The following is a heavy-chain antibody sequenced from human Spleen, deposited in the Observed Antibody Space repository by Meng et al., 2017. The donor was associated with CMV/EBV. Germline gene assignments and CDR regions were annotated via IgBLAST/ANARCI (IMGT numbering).Heavy chain of an antibody. D-gene: IGHD6-6*01. CDR3: ARGRGSSSSDY. CDR2: ISSSGTTI. V-gene: IGHV3-48*03. J-gene: IGHJ4*02. CDR1: GFTFSSYE. Sequence: GGSLRLSCAASGFTFSSYEMNWVRQAPGKGLEWVSYISSSGTTIYYADSVKGRFTISRDISRNTLYLQMSSLRAEDTAVYYCARGRGSSSSDYWGQGTLVTVSS.